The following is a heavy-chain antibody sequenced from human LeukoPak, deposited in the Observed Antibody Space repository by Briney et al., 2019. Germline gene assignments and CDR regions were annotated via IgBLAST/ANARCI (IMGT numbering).Heavy chain of an antibody. V-gene: IGHV1-2*02. Sequence: ASVKVSCKASGHTFTGYYMHWVRQAPGQGLEWMGWINPNSGGTNYAQKFQGRVTMTRDTSISTAYMELSRLRSDDTAVYYCARVIVSWSNYYGMDVWGQGTTVTVSS. CDR3: ARVIVSWSNYYGMDV. CDR2: INPNSGGT. D-gene: IGHD3-22*01. CDR1: GHTFTGYY. J-gene: IGHJ6*02.